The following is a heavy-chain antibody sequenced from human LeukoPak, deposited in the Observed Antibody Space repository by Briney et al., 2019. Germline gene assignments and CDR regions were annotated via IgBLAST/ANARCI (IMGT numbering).Heavy chain of an antibody. CDR1: GFTFDDYA. V-gene: IGHV3-9*01. Sequence: PGGSLRLSCAASGFTFDDYAMHWVRQAPGKGLEWVSGISWNSGSIGYADSVKGRFTISRDNAKNSLYLQMNSLRAEDTALYYCAKLSSNDRVRDYWGQGTLVTVSS. D-gene: IGHD4-11*01. J-gene: IGHJ4*02. CDR3: AKLSSNDRVRDY. CDR2: ISWNSGSI.